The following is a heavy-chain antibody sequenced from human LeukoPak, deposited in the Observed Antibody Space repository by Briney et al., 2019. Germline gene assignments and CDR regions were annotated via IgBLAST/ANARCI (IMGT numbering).Heavy chain of an antibody. CDR2: IYSGGNT. CDR3: ARVLHKRNYDSSDYYGY. Sequence: GGTLRLSCVASGLTVSSNYMSWVRQAPGKGLEWVSVIYSGGNTYYADSVKGRFTISRDNSKNTPYLQMNSLRAEDTAVYYCARVLHKRNYDSSDYYGYWGQGTLVTVSS. V-gene: IGHV3-53*01. CDR1: GLTVSSNY. J-gene: IGHJ4*02. D-gene: IGHD3-22*01.